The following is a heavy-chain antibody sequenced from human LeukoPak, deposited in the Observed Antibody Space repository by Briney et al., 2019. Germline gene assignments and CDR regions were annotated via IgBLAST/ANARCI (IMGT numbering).Heavy chain of an antibody. V-gene: IGHV1-18*01. D-gene: IGHD3-3*01. CDR2: ISAYNGNT. CDR3: ARGGGLRFLEWSGAFDI. Sequence: GASVKVSCKASGYTFTSYGISWVRQAPGQGLEWMGWISAYNGNTNYAQKLQGRVTMTTDTSTSTAYMELRSLRSDDTAVYYCARGGGLRFLEWSGAFDIWGQGTMVTVSS. CDR1: GYTFTSYG. J-gene: IGHJ3*02.